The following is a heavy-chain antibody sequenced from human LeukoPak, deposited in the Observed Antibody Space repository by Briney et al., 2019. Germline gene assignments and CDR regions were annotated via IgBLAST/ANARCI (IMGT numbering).Heavy chain of an antibody. D-gene: IGHD3-9*01. V-gene: IGHV3-53*01. Sequence: GGSLRLSCAASGFTVSSNYMSWVRQAPGKGLEWVSVIYSGGSTYYADSVKGRFTISRDNSKNTLYLQMNSLRAEDTAVYYCARQAITIFWEGGQAFDIWGQGTMVTVSS. CDR1: GFTVSSNY. CDR2: IYSGGST. J-gene: IGHJ3*02. CDR3: ARQAITIFWEGGQAFDI.